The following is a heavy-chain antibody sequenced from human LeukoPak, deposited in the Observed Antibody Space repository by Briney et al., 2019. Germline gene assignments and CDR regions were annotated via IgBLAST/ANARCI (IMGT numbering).Heavy chain of an antibody. Sequence: SETLSLTCTVAGGSISSGGYYWSWIRQHPGKGLEWIGYIYGSGSTYYNPSLKSRVTISVDTSKNQFSLKLSSVTAADTAVYYCARERGYSPSSLDYWGQGTLVTVSS. CDR1: GGSISSGGYY. CDR2: IYGSGST. V-gene: IGHV4-31*03. CDR3: ARERGYSPSSLDY. J-gene: IGHJ4*02. D-gene: IGHD5-18*01.